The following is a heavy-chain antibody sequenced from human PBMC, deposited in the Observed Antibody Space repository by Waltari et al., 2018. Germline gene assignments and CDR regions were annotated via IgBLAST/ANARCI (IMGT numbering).Heavy chain of an antibody. CDR3: ARQRRRPGTRNYGMDV. CDR1: GGSFSGYY. J-gene: IGHJ6*02. V-gene: IGHV4-34*01. Sequence: QVQLQQWGAGLLKPSETLSLTCAVYGGSFSGYYWSWIRQPPGKGLEWIGEINHSGSTNYNPSLKSRVTISVDTSKNQLSLKLSSVTAADTAVYYCARQRRRPGTRNYGMDVWGQGTTVTVSS. D-gene: IGHD1-1*01. CDR2: INHSGST.